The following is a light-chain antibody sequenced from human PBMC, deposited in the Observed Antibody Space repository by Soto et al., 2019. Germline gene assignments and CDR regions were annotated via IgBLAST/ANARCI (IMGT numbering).Light chain of an antibody. J-gene: IGLJ1*01. CDR1: NIGSKS. CDR3: QVWDSSSDHYV. Sequence: SYELTQPPSVSVAPGKTARITCGGTNIGSKSVHWYQQKPGQAPVLVIYYDSDRPSGIPERFSGSNSGNTATLTISRVEAGYEADYYCQVWDSSSDHYVFGTGTKLTVL. V-gene: IGLV3-21*04. CDR2: YDS.